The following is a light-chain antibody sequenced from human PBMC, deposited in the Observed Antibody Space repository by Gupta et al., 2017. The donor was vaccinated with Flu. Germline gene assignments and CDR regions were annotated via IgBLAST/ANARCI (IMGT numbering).Light chain of an antibody. J-gene: IGLJ1*01. Sequence: ASGTPGHRVTISCSGTSSNIGRDYVYWYQQLPGMAPKLLIYRDSQRPSGVPDRFSGSKSGATASLAIRGLRSEDEADYFCGAWDDSLSGYVFGPGTKVSVL. V-gene: IGLV1-47*01. CDR1: SSNIGRDY. CDR2: RDS. CDR3: GAWDDSLSGYV.